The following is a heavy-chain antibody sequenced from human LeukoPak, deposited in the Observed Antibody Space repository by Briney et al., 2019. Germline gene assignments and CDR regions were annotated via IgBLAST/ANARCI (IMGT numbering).Heavy chain of an antibody. D-gene: IGHD2-21*01. Sequence: GGPLTLLCAPSGFTHSRYAELYLPDARGEAVEYFSDNSANGGTTYYADSVQGRFTVSRDNSKNTLYLQMGSLRAEDMGVYYCARSWIPVIGSRLPCDRWGQGTLVTVSS. V-gene: IGHV3-64*02. CDR1: GFTHSRYA. CDR2: NSANGGTT. CDR3: ARSWIPVIGSRLPCDR. J-gene: IGHJ5*02.